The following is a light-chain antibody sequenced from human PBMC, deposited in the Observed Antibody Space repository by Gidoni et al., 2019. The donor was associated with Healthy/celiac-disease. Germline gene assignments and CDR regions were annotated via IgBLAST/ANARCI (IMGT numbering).Light chain of an antibody. J-gene: IGKJ1*01. CDR1: QSVLYSSNNKNY. CDR2: WAS. V-gene: IGKV4-1*01. CDR3: QQYYSTLWT. Sequence: DIVMTQSPDSLAVSLGERATINCKPSQSVLYSSNNKNYLAWYQQKPGQPPKLLIYWASTLESGVPDRFSGSGSGTDFTLTISSLQAEDVAVYYCQQYYSTLWTFGQGTKVEIK.